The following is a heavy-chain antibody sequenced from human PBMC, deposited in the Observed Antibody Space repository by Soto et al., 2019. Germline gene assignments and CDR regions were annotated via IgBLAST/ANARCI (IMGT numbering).Heavy chain of an antibody. CDR1: GFTFISYA. D-gene: IGHD3-22*01. V-gene: IGHV3-23*01. Sequence: GGSLRLSCAASGFTFISYAISFFRQAPGKWREWVSAISGSGGSTYYADSVKGRFTISRDNSKNTLYLQMNSLRAEDTAVYYCAKGGQGYDSSGYYRQDYGMDVWGQGTTVTVSS. CDR3: AKGGQGYDSSGYYRQDYGMDV. J-gene: IGHJ6*02. CDR2: ISGSGGST.